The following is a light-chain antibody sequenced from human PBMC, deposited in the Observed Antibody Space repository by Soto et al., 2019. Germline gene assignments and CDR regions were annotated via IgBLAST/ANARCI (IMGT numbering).Light chain of an antibody. CDR1: ESISIY. Sequence: DIVLTQSPAFLSLSPGDRATLSCRATESISIYLAWFQQKPVQAPRLLIYKGSKRAPGVPARFSGSGSETDFTLTIDSLETEDFGVYYWRHRNNWPTFGPGTKVDIK. V-gene: IGKV3-11*01. CDR2: KGS. CDR3: RHRNNWPT. J-gene: IGKJ3*01.